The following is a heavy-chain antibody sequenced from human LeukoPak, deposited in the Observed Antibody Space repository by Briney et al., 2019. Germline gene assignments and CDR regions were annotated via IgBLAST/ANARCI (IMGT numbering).Heavy chain of an antibody. CDR2: IRGSSSYI. D-gene: IGHD5-24*01. J-gene: IGHJ4*02. V-gene: IGHV3-21*01. CDR1: GFTFSSYS. Sequence: GGSLRLSCAASGFTFSSYSMNWVRQAPGKGLEWVSSIRGSSSYIYYAESVKGRFTISRDNAKNSLYLQMNSLRAEDTAVYYCARALRDGYNLVRPEPPDYWGQGTLVTVSS. CDR3: ARALRDGYNLVRPEPPDY.